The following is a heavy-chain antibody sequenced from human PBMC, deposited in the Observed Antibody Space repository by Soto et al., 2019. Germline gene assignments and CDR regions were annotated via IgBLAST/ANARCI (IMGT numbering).Heavy chain of an antibody. J-gene: IGHJ3*02. V-gene: IGHV3-73*01. CDR2: IRSKANSSST. Sequence: EVQLVESGGGLVQPGGSLKLSCAASGFTFSGSAMHWVRQASGKGLEWVGRIRSKANSSSTAYAGSVKGRFTISIDDSKNTEYLQMNGLKTEEAAVYYCPSSYSCRNGGAFDIWGQGTMVTVSS. D-gene: IGHD5-18*01. CDR1: GFTFSGSA. CDR3: PSSYSCRNGGAFDI.